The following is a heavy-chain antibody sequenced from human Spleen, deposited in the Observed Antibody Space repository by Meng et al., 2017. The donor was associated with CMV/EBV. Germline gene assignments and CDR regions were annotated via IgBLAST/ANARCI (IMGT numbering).Heavy chain of an antibody. CDR3: ARGPPYSSSSFFDY. V-gene: IGHV3-74*01. CDR1: GFTFSNYW. D-gene: IGHD6-6*01. J-gene: IGHJ4*02. Sequence: LSLTCAASGFTFSNYWMHWVRQAPGKGLVWVSRINSDGSGTSYADSVKGRFTISRYNAKNTLFLQMNSLRAEDTAVYYCARGPPYSSSSFFDYWGQGTLVTVSS. CDR2: INSDGSGT.